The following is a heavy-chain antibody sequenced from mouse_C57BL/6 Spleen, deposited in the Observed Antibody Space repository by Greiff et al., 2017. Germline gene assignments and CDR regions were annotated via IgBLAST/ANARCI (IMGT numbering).Heavy chain of an antibody. CDR3: ARDGYYRFAY. V-gene: IGHV1-52*01. Sequence: QVQLKQPGAELVRPGSSVKLSCKASGYTFTSYWMHWVKQRPIQGLEWIGNIDPSDSETHYNQKFKDKATLTVDKSSSTAYMQLSSLTSEDSAVYYCARDGYYRFAYWGQGTLVTVSA. CDR2: IDPSDSET. CDR1: GYTFTSYW. D-gene: IGHD2-3*01. J-gene: IGHJ3*01.